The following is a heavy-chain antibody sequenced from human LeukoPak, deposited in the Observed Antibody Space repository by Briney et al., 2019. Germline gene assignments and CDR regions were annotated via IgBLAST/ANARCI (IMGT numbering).Heavy chain of an antibody. CDR1: GGSFSDYY. V-gene: IGHV4-34*01. J-gene: IGHJ4*02. Sequence: SETLSLTCAVYGGSFSDYYWTWIRQPLGKGLEWIGEINHSGSTNYNPSLKSRVTISVDTSRNQFSLKLSSVTAADTAVYYCASLSEEFDPDYWGQGTLVTVSS. CDR3: ASLSEEFDPDY. CDR2: INHSGST.